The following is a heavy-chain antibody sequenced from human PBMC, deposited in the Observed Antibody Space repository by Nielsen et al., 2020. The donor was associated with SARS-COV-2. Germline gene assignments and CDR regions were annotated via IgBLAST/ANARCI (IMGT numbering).Heavy chain of an antibody. J-gene: IGHJ4*02. D-gene: IGHD6-13*01. V-gene: IGHV4-59*01. CDR3: ARDKGYTGGFDY. CDR2: IYYSGST. Sequence: SETLSLTCTVSGGSISSYYWSWIRQPPGKGLEWIGYIYYSGSTNYNPSLKSRVTISVDTSKNQFSLKLSSVTAADTAVYYCARDKGYTGGFDYWAREPWSPSPQ. CDR1: GGSISSYY.